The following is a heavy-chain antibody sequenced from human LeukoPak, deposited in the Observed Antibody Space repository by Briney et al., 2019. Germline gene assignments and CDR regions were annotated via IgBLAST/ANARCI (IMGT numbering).Heavy chain of an antibody. CDR2: IYYSGST. V-gene: IGHV4-61*01. J-gene: IGHJ4*02. CDR3: ARGSAAAAVDY. Sequence: KTSETLSLTCTVSGGSVSSGSYYWSWIRQPPGKGLEWIGYIYYSGSTNYNPSLKSRVTISVDTSKNQFSLKLSSVTAADTAVYYCARGSAAAAVDYWGQGTLVTVSS. CDR1: GGSVSSGSYY. D-gene: IGHD6-13*01.